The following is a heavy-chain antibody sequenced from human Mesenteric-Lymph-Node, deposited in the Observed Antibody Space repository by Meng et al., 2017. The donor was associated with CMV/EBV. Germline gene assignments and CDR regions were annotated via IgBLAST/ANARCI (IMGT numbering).Heavy chain of an antibody. CDR2: ITDTGRKT. J-gene: IGHJ4*02. Sequence: GGSLRLSCAASGFTFSSYWMSWVRQAPGKGLEWVSVITDTGRKTYYADSVKGRFTISRDNSKEMLYLQMHSLRPEDTAVYYCARGSSRITMKVAVYWGQGTLVTVSS. V-gene: IGHV3-23*01. CDR3: ARGSSRITMKVAVY. D-gene: IGHD3-22*01. CDR1: GFTFSSYW.